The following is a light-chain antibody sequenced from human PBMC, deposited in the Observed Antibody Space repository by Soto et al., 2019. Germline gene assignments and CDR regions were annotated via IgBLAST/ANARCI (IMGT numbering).Light chain of an antibody. J-gene: IGLJ3*02. CDR2: SGH. Sequence: QSVLTQPPSVSGTPGQSVTISCSGSSSNIGGQTVSWYQQLPGTAPNLLIYSGHQRPSGVPDRFSASKSRSSASLAISGLQSEDEGDYYCAAWDESLNGQVLVGGTQVTVL. CDR1: SSNIGGQT. V-gene: IGLV1-44*01. CDR3: AAWDESLNGQV.